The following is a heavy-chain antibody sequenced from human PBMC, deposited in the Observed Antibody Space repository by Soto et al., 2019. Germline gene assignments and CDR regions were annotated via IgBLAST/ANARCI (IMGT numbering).Heavy chain of an antibody. CDR2: ILHTGTT. D-gene: IGHD5-18*01. CDR1: DDYIIGIYH. CDR3: ARLHLWLSRNWFDP. Sequence: ETRSLTGAVSDDYIIGIYHWAWIRQPAGGSRGWVASILHTGTTYNAPSLKGRVTISVDTSKNQFSLKVSSVTAADTAVYYCARLHLWLSRNWFDPWGQGTLVTVSS. V-gene: IGHV4-38-2*01. J-gene: IGHJ5*02.